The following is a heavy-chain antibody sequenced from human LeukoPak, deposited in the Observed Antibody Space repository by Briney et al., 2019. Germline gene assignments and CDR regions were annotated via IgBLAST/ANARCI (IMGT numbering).Heavy chain of an antibody. CDR2: IIPIFGTA. D-gene: IGHD5-18*01. Sequence: GASVKVSCKASGGTFSSYAISWVRQAPGQGLEWMGGIIPIFGTANYAQKFQGRVTITADESTSTAYMELSSLRSEVTAVYYCARVGYSYGYSYYFDYWGQGTLVTVSS. CDR1: GGTFSSYA. CDR3: ARVGYSYGYSYYFDY. V-gene: IGHV1-69*13. J-gene: IGHJ4*02.